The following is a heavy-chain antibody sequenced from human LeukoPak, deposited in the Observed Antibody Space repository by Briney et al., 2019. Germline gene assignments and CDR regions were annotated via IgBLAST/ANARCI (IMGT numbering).Heavy chain of an antibody. CDR2: ISGSGDST. CDR1: GFSFSSYA. D-gene: IGHD2-15*01. V-gene: IGHV3-23*01. J-gene: IGHJ4*02. Sequence: PGRSLRLSCAASGFSFSSYAMSWVRQAPGKGLEWVSSISGSGDSTYYADSVKGRFTISRDNSKNTLYLQVNTLRAEDTAVYYCARDLSGPSVYWGQGTLVTVSS. CDR3: ARDLSGPSVY.